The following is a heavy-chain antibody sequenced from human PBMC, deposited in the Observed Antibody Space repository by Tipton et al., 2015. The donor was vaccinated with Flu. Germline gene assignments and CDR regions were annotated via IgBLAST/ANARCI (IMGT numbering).Heavy chain of an antibody. CDR3: ARLLSRGIVVVPAASRGYYYGMDV. Sequence: LRLSCAVYGGSFSGYYWSWIRQPPGKGLEWIGEINHSGSTNYNPSLKSRVTISVDTSKNQFSLKLSSVTAADTAVYYCARLLSRGIVVVPAASRGYYYGMDVWGQGTTVTVSS. D-gene: IGHD2-2*01. CDR2: INHSGST. V-gene: IGHV4-34*01. J-gene: IGHJ6*02. CDR1: GGSFSGYY.